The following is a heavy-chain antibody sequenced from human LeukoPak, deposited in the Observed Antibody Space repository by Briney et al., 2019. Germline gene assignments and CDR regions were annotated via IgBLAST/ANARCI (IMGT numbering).Heavy chain of an antibody. D-gene: IGHD3-10*01. CDR3: ARDPRVSRSGEIPQYYYGMDV. J-gene: IGHJ6*02. CDR1: GFTFSSYS. V-gene: IGHV3-21*01. CDR2: ISSSSSYI. Sequence: KPGGSLRLSCAASGFTFSSYSMNWVRQAPGKGLEWVSSISSSSSYIYYADSVKGRFTISRDNAKNSLYLQMNSLRAEDTAVYYCARDPRVSRSGEIPQYYYGMDVWGQGTTVTVSS.